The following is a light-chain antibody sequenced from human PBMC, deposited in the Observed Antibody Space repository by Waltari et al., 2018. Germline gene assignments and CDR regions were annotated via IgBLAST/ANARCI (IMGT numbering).Light chain of an antibody. J-gene: IGKJ3*01. V-gene: IGKV4-1*01. CDR3: QQYYSTPLT. Sequence: DIVMTQSPDSLAVSLGERATINCKSRQSVLYSSNNKNYLAWYQQKPGQPPQLLIYWASTRESGVPDRFSGSGSGTDFTLTISSLQAEDVAVYYCQQYYSTPLTFGPGTKVDIK. CDR2: WAS. CDR1: QSVLYSSNNKNY.